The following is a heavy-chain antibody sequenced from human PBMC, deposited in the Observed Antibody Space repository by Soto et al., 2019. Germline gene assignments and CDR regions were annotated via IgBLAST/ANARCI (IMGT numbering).Heavy chain of an antibody. V-gene: IGHV3-30*18. Sequence: QVQLVEAGGGVVQPGRSLRLSCAASGFTFSSYGMHWVRQAPGKGLEWVAVISYDGSNKYYADSVKGRFTISRDNSKNTLYLQMNSLRAEDTAVYYCAKDRGMPELDYWGQGTLVTVSS. CDR1: GFTFSSYG. D-gene: IGHD2-15*01. CDR2: ISYDGSNK. J-gene: IGHJ4*02. CDR3: AKDRGMPELDY.